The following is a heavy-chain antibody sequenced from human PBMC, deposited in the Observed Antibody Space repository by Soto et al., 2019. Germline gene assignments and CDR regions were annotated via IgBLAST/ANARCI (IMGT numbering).Heavy chain of an antibody. V-gene: IGHV3-21*01. CDR1: GFTFSSYS. D-gene: IGHD3-22*01. CDR2: ISSSSSYI. Sequence: PGGSLRLSCAASGFTFSSYSMNWVRQAPGKGLEWVSSISSSSSYIYYADSVKGRFTISRDNAKNSLYLQMNSLRAEDTAVYYCAREDRITMIVSGAFDIWGQGTMVTVSS. CDR3: AREDRITMIVSGAFDI. J-gene: IGHJ3*02.